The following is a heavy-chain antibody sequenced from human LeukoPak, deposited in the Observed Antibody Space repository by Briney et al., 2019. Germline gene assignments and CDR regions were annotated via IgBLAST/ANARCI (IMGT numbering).Heavy chain of an antibody. CDR1: GGSFSGYY. CDR2: INHSGST. V-gene: IGHV4-34*01. J-gene: IGHJ3*02. CDR3: ARRLGAGGAFDI. D-gene: IGHD1-26*01. Sequence: SETLSLTCAVYGGSFSGYYWGWIRQPPGKGLEWIGEINHSGSTNYNPSLKSRVTISVDTSKNQFSLKLSSVTAADTAVYYCARRLGAGGAFDIWGQGTMVTVSS.